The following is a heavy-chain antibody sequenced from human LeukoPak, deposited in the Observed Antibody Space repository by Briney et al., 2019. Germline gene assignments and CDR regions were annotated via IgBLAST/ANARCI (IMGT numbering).Heavy chain of an antibody. D-gene: IGHD2-8*02. CDR3: ARTGGTIDY. Sequence: PSETLSLTCTVSGGSISSGDYYWSWIRQPPGKGLEWIGYIYYSGSTYYNPSLKSRVTISVDTSKNQFSLKLNSVTAAGTAVYYCARTGGTIDYWGQGTLVTVSS. J-gene: IGHJ4*02. CDR2: IYYSGST. V-gene: IGHV4-30-4*01. CDR1: GGSISSGDYY.